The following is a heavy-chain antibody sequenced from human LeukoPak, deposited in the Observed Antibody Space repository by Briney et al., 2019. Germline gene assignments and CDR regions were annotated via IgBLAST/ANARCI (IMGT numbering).Heavy chain of an antibody. CDR3: ARDLRGIHNNWFDP. CDR1: GTSMTNTPSY. J-gene: IGHJ5*02. D-gene: IGHD3-10*01. CDR2: MYYSGST. Sequence: SETLSLTCSVSGTSMTNTPSYWGWVRHSPGKGLEWIATMYYSGSTYYNPSLKSRVTISVDTSKNQFSLKLSSVTAADTAVYYCARDLRGIHNNWFDPWGQGTLVTVSS. V-gene: IGHV4-39*07.